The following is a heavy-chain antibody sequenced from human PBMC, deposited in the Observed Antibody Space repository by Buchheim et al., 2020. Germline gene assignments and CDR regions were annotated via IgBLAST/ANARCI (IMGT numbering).Heavy chain of an antibody. J-gene: IGHJ6*02. CDR1: GFTFDDYT. Sequence: VHLLESGGGIIQPGGSLRLSCAASGFTFDDYTMSWVRQAPGKGLEWVAVISYDGSNKYYADSVKGRFTISRDNAKNSIYLQMNSLRDEDTAVYYCARWGRTGTTPNYYYGMDVWGQGTT. CDR3: ARWGRTGTTPNYYYGMDV. V-gene: IGHV3-30-3*01. CDR2: ISYDGSNK. D-gene: IGHD1-7*01.